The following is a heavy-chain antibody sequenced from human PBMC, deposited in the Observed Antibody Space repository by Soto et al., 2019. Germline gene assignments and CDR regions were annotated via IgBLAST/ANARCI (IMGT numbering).Heavy chain of an antibody. CDR3: ARSPKPRSSSSPNWCDP. D-gene: IGHD6-13*01. CDR2: IYYSGST. CDR1: GGSISSSSYY. V-gene: IGHV4-39*01. Sequence: QLQLQESGPGLVKPSETLSLTCTVSGGSISSSSYYWGWIRQPPGKGLEWIGSIYYSGSTYYNPSLKSRVTISVDTSKNQFSLKRSSVTAADTAVYYCARSPKPRSSSSPNWCDPWGQGTLVTVSS. J-gene: IGHJ5*02.